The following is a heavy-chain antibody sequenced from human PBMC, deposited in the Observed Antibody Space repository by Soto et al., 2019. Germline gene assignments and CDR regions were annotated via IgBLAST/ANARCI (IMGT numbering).Heavy chain of an antibody. CDR1: GYSFTTYG. J-gene: IGHJ3*01. CDR2: ISVYNGDT. CDR3: ARDRRDSVADRRSFDV. V-gene: IGHV1-18*01. Sequence: QVQLVQSGAEVMKPGASVRVSCKASGYSFTTYGISWVRQAPGQGLEYMGWISVYNGDTNYAQKLQGRVTMTTDTXTXKAYMELRSLRSDDTAIYYCARDRRDSVADRRSFDVWGQGTMVTVSS. D-gene: IGHD1-26*01.